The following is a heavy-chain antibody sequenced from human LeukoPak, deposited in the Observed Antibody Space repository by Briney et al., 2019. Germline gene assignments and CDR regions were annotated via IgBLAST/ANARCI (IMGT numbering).Heavy chain of an antibody. CDR3: TRDPAFYGSGD. V-gene: IGHV4-4*07. CDR1: GGSISPYY. J-gene: IGHJ4*02. CDR2: IFTTENT. Sequence: PSETLSLTCTVSGGSISPYYWSWIRQPAGRGLEGIGRIFTTENTDYNPSLTSRVTMSIDTSKNQFSLELRSVTAADTAVYYCTRDPAFYGSGDWGQGTLVTVSS. D-gene: IGHD3-10*01.